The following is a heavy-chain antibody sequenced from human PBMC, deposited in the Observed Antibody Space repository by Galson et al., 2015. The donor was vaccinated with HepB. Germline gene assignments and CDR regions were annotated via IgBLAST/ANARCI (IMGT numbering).Heavy chain of an antibody. CDR3: AKDRGFLEWLAYFDY. CDR1: GFTFSSYG. Sequence: SLRLSRAASGFTFSSYGMHWVRQAPGKGLEWVAVISYDGSNKYYADSVKGRFTISRDNSKNTLYLQMNSLRAEDTAVYYCAKDRGFLEWLAYFDYWGQGTLVTVSS. V-gene: IGHV3-30*18. CDR2: ISYDGSNK. D-gene: IGHD3-3*01. J-gene: IGHJ4*02.